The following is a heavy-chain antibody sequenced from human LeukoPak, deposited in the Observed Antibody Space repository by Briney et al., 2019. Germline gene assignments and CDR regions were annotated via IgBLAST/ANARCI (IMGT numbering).Heavy chain of an antibody. Sequence: SETLSLTCTVSGGSINSSSYYWGWIRQPPGKGLEWIGSIYYSRSTYYNPSLKSRVTISVDTSKNQFSLKLSSVTAADTAVYYCARESIAARRYPAFDIWGQGTMVTVSS. D-gene: IGHD6-6*01. CDR3: ARESIAARRYPAFDI. CDR2: IYYSRST. J-gene: IGHJ3*02. V-gene: IGHV4-39*01. CDR1: GGSINSSSYY.